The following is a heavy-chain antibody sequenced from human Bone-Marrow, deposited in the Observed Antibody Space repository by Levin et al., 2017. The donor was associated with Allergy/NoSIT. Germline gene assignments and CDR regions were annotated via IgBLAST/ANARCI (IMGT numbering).Heavy chain of an antibody. CDR3: ARDLGCCGCCLFYFES. CDR1: GFNFNNYA. Sequence: HPGGSLRLSCAASGFNFNNYAMHWVRQAPGKRLEWVAVLDTDGGKEHYAESVKGRFTISRDNSKNMIYLQMNSLRREDTAKYYCARDLGCCGCCLFYFESWCQGTLVTVSS. D-gene: IGHD2-21*01. J-gene: IGHJ4*02. V-gene: IGHV3-30-3*01. CDR2: LDTDGGKE.